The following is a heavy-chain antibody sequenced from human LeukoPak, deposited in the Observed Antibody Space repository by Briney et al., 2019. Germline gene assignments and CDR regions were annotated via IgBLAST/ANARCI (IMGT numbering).Heavy chain of an antibody. CDR3: AGDGRGGYRGMDV. V-gene: IGHV3-21*01. CDR1: GFTFSSYS. J-gene: IGHJ6*02. CDR2: ISSSGSYI. Sequence: PGGSLRLSCAASGFTFSSYSMNWVRQAPGKGLQWVSSISSSGSYINYADSVKGRFTISRDNAKNSLYLQMNSLRAEDTAVYYCAGDGRGGYRGMDVWGQGTTVTVSS. D-gene: IGHD3-22*01.